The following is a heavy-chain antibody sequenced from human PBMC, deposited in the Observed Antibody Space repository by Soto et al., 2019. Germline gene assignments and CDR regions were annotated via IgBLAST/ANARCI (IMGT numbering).Heavy chain of an antibody. CDR2: ISAYNGNT. CDR1: GYTFTSYG. Sequence: ASVTVSCKASGYTFTSYGISWARPAPGQGLEWMGWISAYNGNTNYAQKLQGRVTMTTDTSTSTAYMELRSLRSDDTAVYYCARDTAIFGVVVNPCGDYWGQGTLVTVSS. V-gene: IGHV1-18*01. CDR3: ARDTAIFGVVVNPCGDY. J-gene: IGHJ4*02. D-gene: IGHD3-3*01.